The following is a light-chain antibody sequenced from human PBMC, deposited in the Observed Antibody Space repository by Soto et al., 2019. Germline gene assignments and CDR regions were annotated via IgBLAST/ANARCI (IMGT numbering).Light chain of an antibody. CDR2: GAS. Sequence: VVTQSPSTLSVSPGERATLSCRASQSINNDLAWYQHKPGQAPRLLIYGASTRAIGVPARFSGSGSGTEFTLTIDSLQSDDFAVYYCQQYDNWPPITFGQGTRLEI. J-gene: IGKJ5*01. CDR3: QQYDNWPPIT. CDR1: QSINND. V-gene: IGKV3-15*01.